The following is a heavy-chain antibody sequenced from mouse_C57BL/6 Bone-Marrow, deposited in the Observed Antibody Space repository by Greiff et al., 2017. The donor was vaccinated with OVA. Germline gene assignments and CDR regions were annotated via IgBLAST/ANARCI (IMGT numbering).Heavy chain of an antibody. CDR1: GFTFSSYG. Sequence: EVQVVESGGDLVKPGGSLKLSCAASGFTFSSYGMSWVRQTPDKRLEWVATISSGGSYTYYPDSVKGRFTISRDNAKNTLYLQMSSLKSEDTAMYYCARPLDSSGYGFAYWGQGTLVTVSA. CDR2: ISSGGSYT. J-gene: IGHJ3*01. CDR3: ARPLDSSGYGFAY. D-gene: IGHD3-2*02. V-gene: IGHV5-6*01.